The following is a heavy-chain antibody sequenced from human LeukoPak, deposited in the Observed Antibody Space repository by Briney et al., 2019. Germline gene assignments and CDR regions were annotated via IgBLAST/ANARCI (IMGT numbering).Heavy chain of an antibody. Sequence: PGGSLRLSCVASGFTFSSYEMNWVRQAPGKGLEWLSYITSSDSTTHYADSVKGRFTISRDDAQNSLYLQMNSLRAEDTAVYYCASGTYCSGGSCYRIDYWGQGTLVTVSS. CDR3: ASGTYCSGGSCYRIDY. V-gene: IGHV3-48*03. CDR1: GFTFSSYE. D-gene: IGHD2-15*01. J-gene: IGHJ4*02. CDR2: ITSSDSTT.